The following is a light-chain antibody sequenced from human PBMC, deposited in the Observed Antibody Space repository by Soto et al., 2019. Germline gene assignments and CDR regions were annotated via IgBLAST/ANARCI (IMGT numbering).Light chain of an antibody. V-gene: IGKV1-39*01. J-gene: IGKJ3*01. CDR3: QQSYRALFT. CDR2: GAF. CDR1: QSISTY. Sequence: DIQMTQSPSSLSASVGDRVTITCRAGQSISTYLNWYQQKPGKAPKLLIYGAFNLQSGVPSRFSGSGSGTDFTLTISSLQPEDFATYYCQQSYRALFTFGPGTKVDIK.